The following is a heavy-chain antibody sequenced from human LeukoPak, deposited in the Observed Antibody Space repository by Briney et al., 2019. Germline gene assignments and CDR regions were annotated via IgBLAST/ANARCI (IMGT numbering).Heavy chain of an antibody. CDR1: GYTFTTYA. J-gene: IGHJ4*02. CDR2: INAGNGNT. V-gene: IGHV1-3*01. Sequence: ASVKVSCKASGYTFTTYAMHWMRQAPGQRLECMGWINAGNGNTKYSQKFQDRVTITRDTSASTAYRELSSLRSEDTAVYYCARTTAMVTIFDYWGQGTLVTVSS. D-gene: IGHD5-18*01. CDR3: ARTTAMVTIFDY.